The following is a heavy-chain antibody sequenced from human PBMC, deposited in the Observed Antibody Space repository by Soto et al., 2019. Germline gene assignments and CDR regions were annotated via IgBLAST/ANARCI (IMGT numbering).Heavy chain of an antibody. V-gene: IGHV3-72*01. D-gene: IGHD1-1*01. Sequence: PGGSLRLSCAASGFTFTDHYMAWVRQAPGKGLEWVGRSRNKANSYTTEYAASVKGRFTISRNVSENSLYLQMNSLKTEDTAVYYCARNEKYYMDVWGKGTTVTVSS. CDR2: SRNKANSYTT. CDR1: GFTFTDHY. CDR3: ARNEKYYMDV. J-gene: IGHJ6*03.